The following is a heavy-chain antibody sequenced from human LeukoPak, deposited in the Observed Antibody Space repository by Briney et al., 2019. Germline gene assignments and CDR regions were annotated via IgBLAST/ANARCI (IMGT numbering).Heavy chain of an antibody. D-gene: IGHD4-11*01. J-gene: IGHJ3*02. V-gene: IGHV4-34*01. Sequence: PSETLSLTCAVYGGSFSGFYWSWIRQPPGKGLEWIGEINHSGSTNYNPSLKSRVTISVDTSKNQFSLKPSSVTAADTAVYYCARDDYSNYVRAFDIWGQGTMVTVSS. CDR2: INHSGST. CDR3: ARDDYSNYVRAFDI. CDR1: GGSFSGFY.